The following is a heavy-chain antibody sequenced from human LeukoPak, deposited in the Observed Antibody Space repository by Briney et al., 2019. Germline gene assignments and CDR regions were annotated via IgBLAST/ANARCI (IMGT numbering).Heavy chain of an antibody. J-gene: IGHJ4*02. CDR2: IYYGGST. Sequence: SETLSLTCTVSGGAISSDDYYWDWIRQPPGKGLEWIGYIYYGGSTYSNPSLQSRLTIAVDASKNQFSLKLSSVTAADTAVYYCARAGDCSSTSCSLDYWGQGTLVTVSS. CDR3: ARAGDCSSTSCSLDY. V-gene: IGHV4-30-4*08. CDR1: GGAISSDDYY. D-gene: IGHD2-2*01.